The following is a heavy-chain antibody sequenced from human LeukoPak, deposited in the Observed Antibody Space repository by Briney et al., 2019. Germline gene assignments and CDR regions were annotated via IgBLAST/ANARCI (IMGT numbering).Heavy chain of an antibody. CDR2: ISYDGNNK. J-gene: IGHJ6*02. Sequence: GRSLRLSCAASGFTFSSYAMHWVRQAPGKGLEWVAIISYDGNNKYYADSVKGRFTISRDNSKNTLYLQMNSLRAGDTAVFYCARDRWYCRSTSCQSVYYYYGMDVWGQGTTVTVSS. CDR1: GFTFSSYA. V-gene: IGHV3-30-3*01. D-gene: IGHD2-2*01. CDR3: ARDRWYCRSTSCQSVYYYYGMDV.